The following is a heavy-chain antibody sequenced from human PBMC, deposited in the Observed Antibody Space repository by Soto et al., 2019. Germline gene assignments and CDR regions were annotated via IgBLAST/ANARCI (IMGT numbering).Heavy chain of an antibody. D-gene: IGHD3-22*01. CDR2: IWYDGSNK. V-gene: IGHV3-33*01. Sequence: GGSLRLSCAASGFTFSSYGMHWVRQAPGKGLEWVAVIWYDGSNKYYADSVKGRFTISRDNSKNTLYLQMNSLRAEDTAVYYCARPMPTDSSGYNDAFDIWGQGTMVTVSS. J-gene: IGHJ3*02. CDR1: GFTFSSYG. CDR3: ARPMPTDSSGYNDAFDI.